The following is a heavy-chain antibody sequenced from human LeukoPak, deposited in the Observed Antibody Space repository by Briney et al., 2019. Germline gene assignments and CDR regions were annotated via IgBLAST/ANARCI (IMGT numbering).Heavy chain of an antibody. D-gene: IGHD3-22*01. CDR2: ISGGSGST. Sequence: GGSLRLSCAASGFTFSSYAMSWVRQAPGKGLAWVSTISGGSGSTYCADSVKGRFTISRDNSKNTLFLQINSLRAEDSAVYYCATDRERDPSVYYLVGGQGTLITVSS. CDR1: GFTFSSYA. CDR3: ATDRERDPSVYYLV. J-gene: IGHJ4*02. V-gene: IGHV3-23*01.